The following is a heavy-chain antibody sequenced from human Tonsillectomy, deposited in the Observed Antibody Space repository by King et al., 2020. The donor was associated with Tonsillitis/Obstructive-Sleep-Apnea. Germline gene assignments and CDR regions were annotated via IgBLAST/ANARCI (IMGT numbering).Heavy chain of an antibody. J-gene: IGHJ4*02. V-gene: IGHV3-43*01. D-gene: IGHD5-24*01. CDR2: ISWNGGGT. Sequence: VQLVESGGVVVQPGGSLRLSCAASGFTFDDCTMHWVRQAPGKGLEWVSLISWNGGGTYYADAVKGRFTVSRDNSKNFLYLKMNSLTTEDTALYYCARGETFDFWGQGTLVTVSS. CDR3: ARGETFDF. CDR1: GFTFDDCT.